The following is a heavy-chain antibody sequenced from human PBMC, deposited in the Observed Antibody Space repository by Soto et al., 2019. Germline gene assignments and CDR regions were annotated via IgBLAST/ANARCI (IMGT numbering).Heavy chain of an antibody. CDR2: ISAYNGNT. V-gene: IGHV1-18*03. Sequence: QVQLVQSGAEVKKPGASVKVSCKASGYTFTSYGISWVRQAPGQGLEWMGWISAYNGNTNYAQKLQGRVTMTTDTSTITAYMGLRSPSSEHMALNYCARDERWATVFFGFWGQGTLVTVSS. CDR3: ARDERWATVFFGF. J-gene: IGHJ4*02. D-gene: IGHD3-9*01. CDR1: GYTFTSYG.